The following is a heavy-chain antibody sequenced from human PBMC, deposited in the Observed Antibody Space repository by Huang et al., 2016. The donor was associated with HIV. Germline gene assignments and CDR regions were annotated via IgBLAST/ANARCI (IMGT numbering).Heavy chain of an antibody. CDR3: TTHLDYYDSSGYYFGNY. V-gene: IGHV3-15*01. D-gene: IGHD3-22*01. CDR2: IKSKTDGGTT. Sequence: EVQLVESGGGLVKPGGSLRLSCAASGFTFSKAWMSWVRQAPGKGLEWVGLIKSKTDGGTTDYTAPVKGRFTISRDDSRNTLYLQMNSLKTEDTAVYYCTTHLDYYDSSGYYFGNYWGQGTLVTVSS. CDR1: GFTFSKAW. J-gene: IGHJ4*02.